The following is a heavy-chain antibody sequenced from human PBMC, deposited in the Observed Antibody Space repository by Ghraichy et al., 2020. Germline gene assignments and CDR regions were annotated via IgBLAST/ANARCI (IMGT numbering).Heavy chain of an antibody. CDR3: TRAALVGPQRLFEN. CDR2: IRDKANSYST. D-gene: IGHD1-26*01. J-gene: IGHJ4*02. CDR1: GFTFSDHY. Sequence: LSLTCAASGFTFSDHYMDWVRQAPGKGLEWVDRIRDKANSYSTKYAAFVDGRFTISRDDSKNSLYLQMNSLKTDDTAVYYCTRAALVGPQRLFENWGQGTLVTVSS. V-gene: IGHV3-72*01.